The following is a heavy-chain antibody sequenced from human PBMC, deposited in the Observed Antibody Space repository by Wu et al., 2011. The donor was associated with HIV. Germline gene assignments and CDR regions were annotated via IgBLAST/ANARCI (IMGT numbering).Heavy chain of an antibody. Sequence: QVQLVQSGAEVKKPGASVKVSCKASGYTFTSYGISWVRQAPGQGLEWMGGLIPIFTTVNYAQKFQGRVTMTRDTSTSTVYMELSSLRSEDTAVYYCARGAWGSLFDYWGQGTLVTVSS. D-gene: IGHD1-26*01. CDR3: ARGAWGSLFDY. V-gene: IGHV1-69*06. J-gene: IGHJ4*02. CDR2: LIPIFTTV. CDR1: GYTFTSYG.